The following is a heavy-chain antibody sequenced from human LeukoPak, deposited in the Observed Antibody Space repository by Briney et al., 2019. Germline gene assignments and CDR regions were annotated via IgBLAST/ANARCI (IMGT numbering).Heavy chain of an antibody. J-gene: IGHJ4*02. CDR2: ISRDSDIR. V-gene: IGHV3-48*01. CDR1: GFIFGRDS. D-gene: IGHD2-21*02. Sequence: PGGSLTLSCAASGFIFGRDSMNWVRQAPGRGLEWISYISRDSDIRYYADSVRGRFHISRDNARNSLYLQMNSLRADDTAMYYCTTDGPQILYCGGDCYRDYWGQGTLVTVSS. CDR3: TTDGPQILYCGGDCYRDY.